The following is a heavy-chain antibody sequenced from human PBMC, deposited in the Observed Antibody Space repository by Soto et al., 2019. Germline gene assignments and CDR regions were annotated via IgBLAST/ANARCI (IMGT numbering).Heavy chain of an antibody. CDR1: GGSISSRDSY. Sequence: QLSLQESGPGLMKPSGTLSLTCTVSGGSISSRDSYCVWVRQPPGKGLEWIGTIYYSGTTYYNPSLRGRRAMSVDSSSNPFSLGLSAVTAADTAVYYCARRMSDCSGGSCYFHAGGFDLWGRGTLVTVSS. D-gene: IGHD2-15*01. J-gene: IGHJ3*01. CDR2: IYYSGTT. CDR3: ARRMSDCSGGSCYFHAGGFDL. V-gene: IGHV4-39*02.